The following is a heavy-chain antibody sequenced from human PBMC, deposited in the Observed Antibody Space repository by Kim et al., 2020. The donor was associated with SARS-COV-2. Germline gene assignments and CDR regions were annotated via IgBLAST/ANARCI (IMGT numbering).Heavy chain of an antibody. J-gene: IGHJ6*02. CDR2: ISSSSSYT. V-gene: IGHV3-11*05. Sequence: GGSLRLSCAASGFTFSDYYMSWIRQAPGKGLEWVSYISSSSSYTNYADSVKGRFTISRDNAKNSLYLQMNSLRAEDTAVYYCARELGEVGTYYYYGMDVWGQGTTVTVSS. D-gene: IGHD1-1*01. CDR1: GFTFSDYY. CDR3: ARELGEVGTYYYYGMDV.